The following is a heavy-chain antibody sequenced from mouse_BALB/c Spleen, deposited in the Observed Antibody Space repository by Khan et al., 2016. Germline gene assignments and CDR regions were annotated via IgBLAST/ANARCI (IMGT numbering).Heavy chain of an antibody. Sequence: QIQLVQSGAELAKPGASVKMSCKASGYTFTSYWMHWVKQRPGQGLEWIGYINPSTGYTEYNQKFKDKATLTADKSSSTAYMQLSSLTSEDSAVYYCAYRYDAMDYWGQGTSVTVSS. CDR1: GYTFTSYW. CDR3: AYRYDAMDY. V-gene: IGHV1-7*01. J-gene: IGHJ4*01. CDR2: INPSTGYT. D-gene: IGHD2-14*01.